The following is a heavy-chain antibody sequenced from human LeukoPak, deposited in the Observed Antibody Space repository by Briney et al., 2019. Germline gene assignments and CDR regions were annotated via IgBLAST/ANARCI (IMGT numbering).Heavy chain of an antibody. D-gene: IGHD1-26*01. CDR1: EFTFSTYS. CDR2: ISSSSSYI. CDR3: AAYSGSYPEYFQY. Sequence: GGSLRLSCVVSEFTFSTYSMNWVRQAPGKGLEWVSSISSSSSYIYYADSVKGRFTISRDNAKNSLYLQMNSLRAEDTAVFYCAAYSGSYPEYFQYWGQGILVTVSS. V-gene: IGHV3-21*01. J-gene: IGHJ1*01.